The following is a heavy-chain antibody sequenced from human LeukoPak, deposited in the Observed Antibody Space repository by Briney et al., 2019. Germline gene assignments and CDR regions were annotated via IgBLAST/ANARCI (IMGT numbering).Heavy chain of an antibody. Sequence: GGPLKFSFAAPGLTFSGYGRTGSRQAPGKGLEWVANIKQDGSEKYYVDSVKGRFTISRDNAKNSLYLQMNSLRANDTAIYYCEADPGDYWGQGTLVTVSS. CDR1: GLTFSGYG. CDR2: IKQDGSEK. CDR3: EADPGDY. J-gene: IGHJ4*02. V-gene: IGHV3-7*01. D-gene: IGHD2-15*01.